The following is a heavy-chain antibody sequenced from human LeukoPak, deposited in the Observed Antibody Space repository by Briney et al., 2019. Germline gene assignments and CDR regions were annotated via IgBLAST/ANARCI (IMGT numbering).Heavy chain of an antibody. J-gene: IGHJ5*02. CDR2: ISAYNGNT. Sequence: GASVKVSCKASGYTFTSYGISWVRQAPGQGLEWMGWISAYNGNTNYAQKFQGRVTMTTDTSTSTAYMELRSLRSDDTAVYYCASLYCSGGSCHTGSYRGFDPWGQGTLVTVSS. V-gene: IGHV1-18*01. CDR1: GYTFTSYG. CDR3: ASLYCSGGSCHTGSYRGFDP. D-gene: IGHD2-15*01.